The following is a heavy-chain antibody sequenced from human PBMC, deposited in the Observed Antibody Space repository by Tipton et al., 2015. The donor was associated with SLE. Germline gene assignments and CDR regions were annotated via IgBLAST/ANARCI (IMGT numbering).Heavy chain of an antibody. Sequence: TLSLTCTVSGGSISSVSYYWSWIRQPAGKGLEWIGRMYSSGSTDYNPSLTSRVTLSVDTSKNQFSLRLSSVTAADTAVYYCARGIIPAARYFQDWGQGTLVTVSS. CDR1: GGSISSVSYY. CDR3: ARGIIPAARYFQD. J-gene: IGHJ1*01. CDR2: MYSSGST. D-gene: IGHD2-2*01. V-gene: IGHV4-61*02.